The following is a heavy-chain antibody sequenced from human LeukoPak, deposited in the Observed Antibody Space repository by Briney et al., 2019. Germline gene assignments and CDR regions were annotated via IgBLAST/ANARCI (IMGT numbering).Heavy chain of an antibody. CDR1: GGSISNYY. CDR3: ARGYAYGPNYYFDY. V-gene: IGHV4-59*01. D-gene: IGHD5-18*01. CDR2: IYYSGST. Sequence: KPSETLSLTCSFSGGSISNYYWSWVRQPPGKGLEWIGYIYYSGSTDYNPSLKSRVTISIETSKNHFSLRLSSVTAADTASYYCARGYAYGPNYYFDYWGQGTLVTVSS. J-gene: IGHJ4*02.